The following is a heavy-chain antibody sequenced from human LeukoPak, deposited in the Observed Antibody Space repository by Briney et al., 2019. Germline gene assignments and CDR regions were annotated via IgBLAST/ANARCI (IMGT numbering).Heavy chain of an antibody. CDR3: ARDPPGIAASVSGG. D-gene: IGHD6-13*01. CDR2: IYSGGTT. Sequence: PGGSLRLSCTASGFTVSNNYMNWVRQAPGKGLEWVALIYSGGTTNYADSVKGRFTISRDNPKNTLYLQMTNVRAEDTAVYYCARDPPGIAASVSGGWGQGTLVTVSS. J-gene: IGHJ4*02. CDR1: GFTVSNNY. V-gene: IGHV3-53*01.